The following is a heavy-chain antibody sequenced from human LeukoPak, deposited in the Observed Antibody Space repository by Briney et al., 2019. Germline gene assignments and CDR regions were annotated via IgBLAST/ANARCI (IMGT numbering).Heavy chain of an antibody. CDR3: VKRYSSGWYPLDY. CDR2: VFSGGYT. D-gene: IGHD6-19*01. V-gene: IGHV3-66*01. J-gene: IGHJ4*02. Sequence: PGGSLRLSCAVSGFTVSSNSMTWVRQAAGKGLEWVSIVFSGGYTYYADSVKGRFTISRDNSKNTLYLQMSSLRAEDTAVYYCVKRYSSGWYPLDYWGQGTLVTVSS. CDR1: GFTVSSNS.